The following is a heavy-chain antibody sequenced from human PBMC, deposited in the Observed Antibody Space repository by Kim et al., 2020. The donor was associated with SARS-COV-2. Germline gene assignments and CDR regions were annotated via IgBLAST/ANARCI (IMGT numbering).Heavy chain of an antibody. D-gene: IGHD2-15*01. CDR3: AGGYCSGGSCYSD. Sequence: SETLSLTCAVYGGSFSGYYWSWIRQPPGKGLEWIGEINHSGSTNYNPSLKSRVTISVDTSKNQFSLKLSSVTAADTAVYYCAGGYCSGGSCYSDWGQGNLVTVSS. V-gene: IGHV4-34*01. CDR1: GGSFSGYY. J-gene: IGHJ4*02. CDR2: INHSGST.